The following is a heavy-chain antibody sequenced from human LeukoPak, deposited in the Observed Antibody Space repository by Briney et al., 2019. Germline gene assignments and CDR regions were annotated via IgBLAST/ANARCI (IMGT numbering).Heavy chain of an antibody. J-gene: IGHJ5*02. CDR1: GFTFSSYS. Sequence: GGSLRLSCAASGFTFSSYSMNWVRQAPGKGLDWVSSISSSSSYIYYADSVKGRFTISRDNAKNSLYLQMNSLRAEDTAVYYCASFAPLGDNWFDPWGQGTLVTVSS. CDR2: ISSSSSYI. D-gene: IGHD3-10*01. CDR3: ASFAPLGDNWFDP. V-gene: IGHV3-21*01.